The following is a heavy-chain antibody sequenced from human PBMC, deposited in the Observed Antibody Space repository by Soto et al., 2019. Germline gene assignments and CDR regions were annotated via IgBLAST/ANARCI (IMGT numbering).Heavy chain of an antibody. CDR2: ISAYNGNT. CDR3: ASTRLNDFWGSNLFDP. Sequence: GASVKVSCKASGYTFTSYGISWVRQAPGQGLEWMGWISAYNGNTNYAQKLQGRVTMTTDTSTSTAYMELRSLRSEDTAVYYCASTRLNDFWGSNLFDPWGQGTLVTVSS. V-gene: IGHV1-18*01. D-gene: IGHD3-3*01. J-gene: IGHJ5*02. CDR1: GYTFTSYG.